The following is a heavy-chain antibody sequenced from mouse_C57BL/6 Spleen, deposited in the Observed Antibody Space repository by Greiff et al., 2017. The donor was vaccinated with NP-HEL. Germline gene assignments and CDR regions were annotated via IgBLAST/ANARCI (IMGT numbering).Heavy chain of an antibody. Sequence: QVQLQQPGAELVKPGASVKMSCKASGYTFTSYWITWVKQRPGQGLEWIGDIYPGRGSTNYNEKFKSKATLTVDTSSSTAYMQLSSLTSEDSAVYYCARDLSSQTIYYDYDDVFYYFDYWGQGTTLTVSS. V-gene: IGHV1-55*01. CDR1: GYTFTSYW. CDR3: ARDLSSQTIYYDYDDVFYYFDY. J-gene: IGHJ2*01. CDR2: IYPGRGST. D-gene: IGHD2-4*01.